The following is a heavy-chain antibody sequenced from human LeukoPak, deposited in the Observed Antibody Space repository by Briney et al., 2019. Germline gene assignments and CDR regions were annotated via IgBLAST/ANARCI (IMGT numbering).Heavy chain of an antibody. CDR1: GDSVSTNSAA. CDR3: ARALTRDRKYFDY. Sequence: SQTLSLTCAISGDSVSTNSAAWNWIRESPSRGLEWLGRTYYSSKWYNDYAVSVKSRITINPDPSKNQFSLELSSVPPEDPAVYYCARALTRDRKYFDYWGQGTLVTVSS. J-gene: IGHJ4*02. V-gene: IGHV6-1*01. CDR2: TYYSSKWYN. D-gene: IGHD1-14*01.